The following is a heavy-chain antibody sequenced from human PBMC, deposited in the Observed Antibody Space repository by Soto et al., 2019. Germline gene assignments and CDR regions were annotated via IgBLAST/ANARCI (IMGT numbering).Heavy chain of an antibody. CDR2: ISAYNGNT. CDR3: AGGEDCISPSCPMDV. CDR1: GYTFTSYG. V-gene: IGHV1-18*01. Sequence: QVQRVQSGAEVKKPGASVKVSCKASGYTFTSYGISWVRQAPGQGLEWMGWISAYNGNTNYAQKLQGRVTMTTDTATSTAYMELRSLRSDDTAVYYCAGGEDCISPSCPMDVWGQGTTVTVSS. J-gene: IGHJ6*02. D-gene: IGHD2-2*01.